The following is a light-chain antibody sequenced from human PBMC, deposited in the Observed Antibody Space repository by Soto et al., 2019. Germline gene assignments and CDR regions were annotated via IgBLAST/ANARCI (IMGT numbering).Light chain of an antibody. V-gene: IGKV2-30*02. CDR3: MQASDWPYT. Sequence: DVVMTQSPLSLPVTLGQPASISCRSSQSLVHSPGNIYLSWYQQRPGQSPRRLIYKVSNRQSGVPDRFSGSGSDTDFTLKISRVEPEDLGVYYCMQASDWPYTFGQGTKLEVK. CDR1: QSLVHSPGNIY. CDR2: KVS. J-gene: IGKJ2*01.